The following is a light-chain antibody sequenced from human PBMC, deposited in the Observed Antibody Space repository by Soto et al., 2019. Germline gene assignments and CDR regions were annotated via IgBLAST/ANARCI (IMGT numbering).Light chain of an antibody. CDR3: QQYDSVPST. CDR2: DAS. V-gene: IGKV1-33*01. Sequence: DIQMTQSPSSLSASVGDRVTITCQASQDINTXLNWYQQKSGKAPKLLIYDASNLETGVPSRFSGSGSGTDFTFTISSLQPEDIATYHCQQYDSVPSTFGQGTKVEIK. CDR1: QDINTX. J-gene: IGKJ2*01.